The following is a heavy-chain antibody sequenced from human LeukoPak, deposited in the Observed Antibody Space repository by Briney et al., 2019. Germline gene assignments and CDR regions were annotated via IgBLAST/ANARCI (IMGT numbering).Heavy chain of an antibody. CDR3: ARWGAGATIDY. CDR2: IWYDGSNQ. V-gene: IGHV3-33*07. D-gene: IGHD1-26*01. J-gene: IGHJ4*02. Sequence: GGSLRLSCAASGFIFSGYGIYWVRQAPGKGLEWVAVIWYDGSNQYYADSVKGRFTISRDNSGNTAYLQMNSLRVEDTAVYFCARWGAGATIDYWGQGTLVTVSS. CDR1: GFIFSGYG.